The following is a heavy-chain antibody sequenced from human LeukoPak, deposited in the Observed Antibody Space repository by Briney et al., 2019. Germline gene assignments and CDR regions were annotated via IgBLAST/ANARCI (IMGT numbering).Heavy chain of an antibody. D-gene: IGHD2-2*01. CDR3: ATHPSGMTPSSYIVVVPADTDNWFDL. V-gene: IGHV4-39*01. CDR1: GGSISSSSYY. J-gene: IGHJ5*02. CDR2: IYYSGST. Sequence: KPSETLSLTCTVSGGSISSSSYYWGWIRQPPGKGLEWIGSIYYSGSTYYNPSLKSRVTISVDTSKNQFSLTLSSVTAADTAVYYCATHPSGMTPSSYIVVVPADTDNWFDLWSQATLVTASS.